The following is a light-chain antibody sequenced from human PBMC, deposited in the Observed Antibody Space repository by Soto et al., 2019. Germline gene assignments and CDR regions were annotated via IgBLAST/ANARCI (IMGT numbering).Light chain of an antibody. CDR1: QNIRSQ. CDR2: DAS. CDR3: QQYHSYWT. V-gene: IGKV1-5*01. Sequence: DIQMTQPPSSLSASVGDRVTITCRASQNIRSQLAWFQQKPGKAPKLLIYDASSLESGVPQRFSGSGSGTEFTLTISSLQTDDFSTYYCQQYHSYWTFGQGTKGDIK. J-gene: IGKJ1*01.